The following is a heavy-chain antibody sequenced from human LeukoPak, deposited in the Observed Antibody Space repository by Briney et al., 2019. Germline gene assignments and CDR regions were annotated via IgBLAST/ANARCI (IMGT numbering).Heavy chain of an antibody. CDR2: IKQDGSEK. V-gene: IGHV3-7*01. CDR3: ARDRDNVAGSRGYFDY. J-gene: IGHJ4*02. Sequence: GGSLRLSCEGSEFSFSSYWMSWVRQAPGKGLEWVAKIKQDGSEKYYVDSVKGRFTISRDNAKNSLYLQMNSLRAEDTAVYYCARDRDNVAGSRGYFDYWGQGTLVTVSS. CDR1: EFSFSSYW. D-gene: IGHD6-19*01.